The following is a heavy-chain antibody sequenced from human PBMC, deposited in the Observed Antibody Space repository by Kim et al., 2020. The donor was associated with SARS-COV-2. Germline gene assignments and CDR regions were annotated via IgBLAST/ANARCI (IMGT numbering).Heavy chain of an antibody. V-gene: IGHV3-13*01. CDR3: ARLFGENGMDV. J-gene: IGHJ6*02. D-gene: IGHD3-10*02. Sequence: TYYPGSVKGRFTISRENAKNSLYLQMNSLRAGDTAVYYCARLFGENGMDVWGQGTTVTVSS. CDR2: T.